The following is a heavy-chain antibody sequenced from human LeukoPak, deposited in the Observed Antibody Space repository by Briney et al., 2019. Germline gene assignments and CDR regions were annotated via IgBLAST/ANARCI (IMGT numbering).Heavy chain of an antibody. CDR2: INHSGST. CDR1: GVSFSGYY. CDR3: ARGRRSSSWYIPTYYYYYGMDV. D-gene: IGHD6-13*01. Sequence: SETLSLTCAVYGVSFSGYYWSWIRQPPGKGLEWIGEINHSGSTNYNPSLKSRVTISVDTSKNQFSLKLSSVTAADTAVYYCARGRRSSSWYIPTYYYYYGMDVWGQGTTVTVSS. J-gene: IGHJ6*02. V-gene: IGHV4-34*01.